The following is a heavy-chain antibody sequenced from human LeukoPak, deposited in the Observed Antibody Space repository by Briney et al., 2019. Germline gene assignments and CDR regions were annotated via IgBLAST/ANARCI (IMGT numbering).Heavy chain of an antibody. Sequence: ASVKVSCKASGYTFTGYYMHCVRQAPGQGLQWMGWINPNSGCTNYAQKFQGRVTMTRDTSISTAYMELSRLRSDDTAVYYCARARRVFLYWFDPWGQGTLVTVSS. CDR1: GYTFTGYY. J-gene: IGHJ5*02. D-gene: IGHD2-21*01. CDR2: INPNSGCT. V-gene: IGHV1-2*02. CDR3: ARARRVFLYWFDP.